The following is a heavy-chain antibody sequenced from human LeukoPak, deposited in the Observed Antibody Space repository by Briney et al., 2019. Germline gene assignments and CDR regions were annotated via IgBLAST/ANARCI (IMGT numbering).Heavy chain of an antibody. V-gene: IGHV3-66*01. J-gene: IGHJ5*02. CDR3: ARVSRVRGFDP. CDR1: GFTVSSNY. CDR2: IYSGGST. D-gene: IGHD3-10*01. Sequence: GGSLRLSCAASGFTVSSNYMSWVRQPPGKGLEWVSLIYSGGSTYYADSVKGRFTISRDNSKNTLYLQMNSLRAEDTAVYYCARVSRVRGFDPWGQGTLVTVSS.